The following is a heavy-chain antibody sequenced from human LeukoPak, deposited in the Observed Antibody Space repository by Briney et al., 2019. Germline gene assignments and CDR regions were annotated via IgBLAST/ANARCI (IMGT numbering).Heavy chain of an antibody. CDR1: GFTFSSFG. V-gene: IGHV3-23*01. D-gene: IGHD2-2*03. Sequence: PGGSLRLSCRASGFTFSSFGMSWVRQAPGKGPEWVSAISGSGGSPYYADSVKGRFTISRDNSKNRLFLQMNSPRPEDTAVYFCAKHGYGSIIWGQGTLVAVSS. CDR2: ISGSGGSP. CDR3: AKHGYGSII. J-gene: IGHJ4*02.